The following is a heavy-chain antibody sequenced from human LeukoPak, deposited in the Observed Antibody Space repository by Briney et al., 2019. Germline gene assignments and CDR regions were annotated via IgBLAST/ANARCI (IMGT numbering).Heavy chain of an antibody. Sequence: SETLSLTCTVSGDSISSGDYYWSWIRQPAGKGLEWIGRISSSGSTNYNPSLKSRVTISVDTSKNQFSLKLSSVTAADTAVYYCARRTWYSSSWARFDYWGQGTLVTVSS. CDR2: ISSSGST. V-gene: IGHV4-61*02. CDR3: ARRTWYSSSWARFDY. CDR1: GDSISSGDYY. J-gene: IGHJ4*02. D-gene: IGHD6-13*01.